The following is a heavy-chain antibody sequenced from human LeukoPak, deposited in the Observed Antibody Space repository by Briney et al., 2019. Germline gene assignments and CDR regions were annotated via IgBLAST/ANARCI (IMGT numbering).Heavy chain of an antibody. J-gene: IGHJ6*03. D-gene: IGHD1-1*01. V-gene: IGHV1-8*01. CDR2: MNPNSGNT. CDR1: GYTFTSYD. CDR3: ARGNYWTYYYYYMDV. Sequence: ASVKVSCKASGYTFTSYDINWVRQATGQGLEWMGWMNPNSGNTGYAQKFHGRVTMTRNTSISTAYMELSSLRSEDTAVYYCARGNYWTYYYYYMDVWGKGTTVTVSS.